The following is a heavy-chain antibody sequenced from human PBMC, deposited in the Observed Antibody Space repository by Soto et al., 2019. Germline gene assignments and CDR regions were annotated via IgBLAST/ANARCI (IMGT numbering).Heavy chain of an antibody. J-gene: IGHJ4*02. CDR3: ATQVRGVISSFDY. D-gene: IGHD3-10*01. CDR1: GFTFSDHY. CDR2: TRNKANSYTT. V-gene: IGHV3-72*01. Sequence: GGSLRLSCAASGFTFSDHYMDWVRQAPGKGLEWVGRTRNKANSYTTEYAASVKGRFTISRDDSKNSLYLQMNSLKTEDTAVYYCATQVRGVISSFDYWGQGTLVTVSS.